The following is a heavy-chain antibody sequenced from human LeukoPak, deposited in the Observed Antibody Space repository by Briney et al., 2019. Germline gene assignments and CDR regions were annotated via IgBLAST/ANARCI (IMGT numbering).Heavy chain of an antibody. CDR2: IYYSGST. Sequence: PSETLSLTCAVSGASISSSDWWSWVRQPPGKGLEWIGYIYYSGSTNYNPSLKSRVTISVDTSKNQFSLKLSSVTAADTAVYYCARGEYSGYDSRFDPWGQGTLVTVSS. CDR3: ARGEYSGYDSRFDP. J-gene: IGHJ5*02. CDR1: GASISSSDW. D-gene: IGHD5-12*01. V-gene: IGHV4-61*01.